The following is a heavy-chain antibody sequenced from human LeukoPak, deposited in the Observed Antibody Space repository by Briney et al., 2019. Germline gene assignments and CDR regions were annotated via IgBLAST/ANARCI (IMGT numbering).Heavy chain of an antibody. CDR3: ARELPFDY. V-gene: IGHV3-74*01. Sequence: GGSLRLSCAASGFTFSNYWMHWVRQVPGKGLVWVSRIKSDGSRTDYADSVKGRFTISRDNAKNTLYLQMNSLRAEDTAVYYCARELPFDYWGQGTLVTVSS. CDR1: GFTFSNYW. D-gene: IGHD2-15*01. J-gene: IGHJ4*02. CDR2: IKSDGSRT.